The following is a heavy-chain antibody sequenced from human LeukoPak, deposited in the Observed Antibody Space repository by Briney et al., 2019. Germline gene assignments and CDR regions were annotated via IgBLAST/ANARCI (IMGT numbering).Heavy chain of an antibody. D-gene: IGHD6-19*01. J-gene: IGHJ4*02. V-gene: IGHV3-23*01. CDR2: INKSGGGT. Sequence: GGSLRLSCAASGFIFSSYDMSWVRLAPGKGLEWVSGINKSGGGTYYADSVKGRFTMSRDNSKNTLFLQMNSLRAEDTAVYYCAKVTWSSSGSDYWGQGTLVTVSS. CDR3: AKVTWSSSGSDY. CDR1: GFIFSSYD.